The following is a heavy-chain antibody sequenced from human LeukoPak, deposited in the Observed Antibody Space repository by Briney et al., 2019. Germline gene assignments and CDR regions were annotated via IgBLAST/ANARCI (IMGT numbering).Heavy chain of an antibody. CDR3: AKGLGSGYSPFDF. CDR2: IWHDGSKE. CDR1: GFTFSTYV. D-gene: IGHD3-22*01. V-gene: IGHV3-33*06. J-gene: IGHJ4*02. Sequence: GGSLRLSCAASGFTFSTYVMHWVRQAPGKGLEWVAGIWHDGSKEYYADSVKGRFTISRENSKNILHMQMNSLRADDTALYYCAKGLGSGYSPFDFCGQGTLVTVSS.